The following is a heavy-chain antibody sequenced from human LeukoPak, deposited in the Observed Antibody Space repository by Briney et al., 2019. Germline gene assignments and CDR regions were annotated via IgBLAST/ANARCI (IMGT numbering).Heavy chain of an antibody. V-gene: IGHV3-11*04. CDR1: GFTFTDYY. J-gene: IGHJ6*03. CDR2: ISSSGTTI. CDR3: ARVAYGAYYMDV. D-gene: IGHD4-17*01. Sequence: GGSLRLSCAASGFTFTDYYMSWLRQAPGKGLEWVSYISSSGTTIYYADSVKGRFATSRDNAKNSLYLQMNSLRAEDTAVYYCARVAYGAYYMDVWGKGTTVTVSS.